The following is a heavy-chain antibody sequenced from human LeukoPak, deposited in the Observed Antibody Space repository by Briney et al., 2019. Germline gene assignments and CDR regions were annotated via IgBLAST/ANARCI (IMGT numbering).Heavy chain of an antibody. V-gene: IGHV3-13*01. CDR1: GFTFSTYD. CDR2: IDTVGNT. Sequence: GGSLRLSCAASGFTFSTYDMHWVRQATGKGLDWVSAIDTVGNTYYAGSVQGRFTISRDNAWNSLYLQMNSLRDGDTAVYYCIRIRTGHHEYVMDVWGQGTTVTVSS. J-gene: IGHJ6*02. D-gene: IGHD7-27*01. CDR3: IRIRTGHHEYVMDV.